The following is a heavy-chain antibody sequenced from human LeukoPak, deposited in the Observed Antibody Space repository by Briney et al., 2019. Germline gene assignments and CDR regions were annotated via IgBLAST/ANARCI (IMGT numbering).Heavy chain of an antibody. CDR1: GGSITTSNYY. J-gene: IGHJ6*03. CDR2: LYSGGST. D-gene: IGHD3-22*01. V-gene: IGHV4-39*07. CDR3: ARDYHDNSGYYYYYMDV. Sequence: SETLSLTCTVSGGSITTSNYYWGWIRQPPGKGLEWIGSLYSGGSTYYNPSLKSRATISVDTSKNQFSLKLSSVTAADTAAYYCARDYHDNSGYYYYYMDVWGKGTTVTVSS.